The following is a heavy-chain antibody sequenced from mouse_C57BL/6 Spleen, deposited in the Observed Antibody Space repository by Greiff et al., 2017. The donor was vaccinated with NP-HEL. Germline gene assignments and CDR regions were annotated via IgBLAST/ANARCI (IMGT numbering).Heavy chain of an antibody. V-gene: IGHV1-62-2*01. CDR2: FYPGSGSI. CDR1: GYTFTEYT. J-gene: IGHJ1*03. D-gene: IGHD2-1*01. Sequence: VQLQESGAELVKPGASVKLSCKASGYTFTEYTIHWVKQRSGQGLEWIGWFYPGSGSIKYNEKFKDQGTLTADKSSSTVYMELSRLTSEDSAVYFCARHEIYYGNWWYFDVWGTGTTVTVSS. CDR3: ARHEIYYGNWWYFDV.